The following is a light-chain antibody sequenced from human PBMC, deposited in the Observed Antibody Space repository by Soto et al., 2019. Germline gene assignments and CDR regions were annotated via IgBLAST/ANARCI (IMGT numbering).Light chain of an antibody. CDR2: EVS. J-gene: IGLJ2*01. CDR1: SSDVGGHNY. V-gene: IGLV2-8*01. Sequence: QSALTQPPSASGSLGQSVTISCTGTSSDVGGHNYVSWYQQHPDKASKLMIYEVSQRPSGVPDRFSGSKSGNTASLTVSGLQTEDEADYYCTSFAGRNSLLFGGGTKLTVL. CDR3: TSFAGRNSLL.